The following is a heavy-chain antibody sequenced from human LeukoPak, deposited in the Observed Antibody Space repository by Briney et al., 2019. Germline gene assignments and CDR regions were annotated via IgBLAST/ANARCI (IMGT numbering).Heavy chain of an antibody. J-gene: IGHJ4*02. V-gene: IGHV4-30-2*01. CDR3: ASGKTGAHFDY. D-gene: IGHD1-1*01. CDR2: IYHSGST. Sequence: TSETLSLTCTVSGGSISSGGYYWSWIRQPPGKGLEWIGYIYHSGSTYYNPSLKSRVTISVDRSKNQFSLKLSSVTAADTAVYYCASGKTGAHFDYWGQGTLVTVSS. CDR1: GGSISSGGYY.